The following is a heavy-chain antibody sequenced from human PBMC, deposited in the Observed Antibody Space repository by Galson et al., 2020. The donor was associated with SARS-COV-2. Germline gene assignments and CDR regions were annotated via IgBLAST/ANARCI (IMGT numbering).Heavy chain of an antibody. V-gene: IGHV3-23*01. CDR1: GFTYSSYT. CDR2: ISGSGGSI. D-gene: IGHD3-3*01. Sequence: GGSLRLSCAASGFTYSSYTMSWVRQAPGKGLEWVSYISGSGGSIYYADSVKGRFTITRDNSKNTLFLQMRGLRAEDTAVYYGAKPKGGYDFRGGYPFDYLGQGTLVTVSS. J-gene: IGHJ4*02. CDR3: AKPKGGYDFRGGYPFDY.